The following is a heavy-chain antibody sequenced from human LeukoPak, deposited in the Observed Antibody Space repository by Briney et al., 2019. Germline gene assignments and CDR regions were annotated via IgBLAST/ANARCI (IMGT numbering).Heavy chain of an antibody. CDR2: MIHSGSS. V-gene: IGHV4-34*01. Sequence: GSLRLSCAASGFTFSDYYMSWIRQAPGKGLEWIGEMIHSGSSNYNPSLRSRVTISGDTSKNQFSLKLNSLTAADTAVYYCARGNIVATILGGLHGTTAFDFWGQGILVTVSS. D-gene: IGHD5-12*01. CDR1: GFTFSDYY. CDR3: ARGNIVATILGGLHGTTAFDF. J-gene: IGHJ4*02.